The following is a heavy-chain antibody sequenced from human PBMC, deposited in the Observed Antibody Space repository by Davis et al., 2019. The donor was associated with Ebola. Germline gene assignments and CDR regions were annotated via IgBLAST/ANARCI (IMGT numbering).Heavy chain of an antibody. V-gene: IGHV4-30-4*01. CDR1: GGSISSGDYY. CDR3: ATTSGDY. J-gene: IGHJ4*02. CDR2: IYYSGST. Sequence: LRLSCTVSGGSISSGDYYWSWIRQPPGKGLEWIGYIYYSGSTYYNPSLKSRVTISVDTSKNQFSLKLGSVTAADTAVYYCATTSGDYWGQGTLVTVSS. D-gene: IGHD1-7*01.